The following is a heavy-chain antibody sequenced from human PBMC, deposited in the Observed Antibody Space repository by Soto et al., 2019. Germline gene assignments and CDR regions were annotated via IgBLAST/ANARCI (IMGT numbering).Heavy chain of an antibody. J-gene: IGHJ3*02. CDR1: GYTFTSYG. CDR2: ISAYNGNT. D-gene: IGHD3-10*01. V-gene: IGHV1-18*01. CDR3: ARHFLLPGGYDAFDI. Sequence: QIQLVQSGAEVKKPGASVKVSCKASGYTFTSYGISWVRQAPGQGLEWMGWISAYNGNTNYAEKLQGRVTMTTDTSTSNAYMELRSLRSDDTAVYYCARHFLLPGGYDAFDIWGQGTMVTVSS.